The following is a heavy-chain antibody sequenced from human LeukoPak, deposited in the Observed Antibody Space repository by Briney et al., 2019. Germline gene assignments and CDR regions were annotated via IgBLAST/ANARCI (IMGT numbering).Heavy chain of an antibody. CDR2: INHSGST. D-gene: IGHD2-2*02. V-gene: IGHV4-34*01. Sequence: SETLSLTCAVYGGSFSGYYWSWIRQPPGKGLDWIGEINHSGSTNYNPSLKSRVTISVDTSKNQFSLKLSSVTAADTAVYYCATWGCSSTSCYRPLDYWGQGTLVTVSS. CDR1: GGSFSGYY. J-gene: IGHJ4*02. CDR3: ATWGCSSTSCYRPLDY.